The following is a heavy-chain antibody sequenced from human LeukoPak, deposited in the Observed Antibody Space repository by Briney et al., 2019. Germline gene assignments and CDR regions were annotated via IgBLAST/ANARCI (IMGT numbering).Heavy chain of an antibody. CDR1: GFTFSDYY. J-gene: IGHJ6*02. CDR2: ITSSGSTI. CDR3: ARVNSYYYDSSNMDV. Sequence: GRSLRLSCAASGFTFSDYYMSWVRQAPGKGLEWVSYITSSGSTIYYADSVKGRFTISRDNAKNSLYLQMNSLRAEDTAVYYCARVNSYYYDSSNMDVWGQGTTVTVSS. V-gene: IGHV3-11*01. D-gene: IGHD3-22*01.